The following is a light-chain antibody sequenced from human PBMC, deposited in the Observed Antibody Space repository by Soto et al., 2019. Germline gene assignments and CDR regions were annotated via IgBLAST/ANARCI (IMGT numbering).Light chain of an antibody. Sequence: EIVLTQSPGTLSLSPGERATLSCKASQSVSSTYLAWYQQKSGQAPRLLMYGASSRATGIPDRFSGSGSGTDFTLTISRLEPEDFAVYHCQQYGSSTWTFGQGTKVEIK. CDR1: QSVSSTY. J-gene: IGKJ1*01. CDR2: GAS. V-gene: IGKV3-20*01. CDR3: QQYGSSTWT.